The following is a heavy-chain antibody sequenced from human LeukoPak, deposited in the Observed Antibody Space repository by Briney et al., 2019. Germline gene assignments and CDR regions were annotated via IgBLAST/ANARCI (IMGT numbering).Heavy chain of an antibody. Sequence: PGGSRRLSCAASGFTFSRYSMNWVRQAPGKGLEWDSYISRSGSTIYYADSVKGRFTISRDNAKNSLYLQMNSLRDEDTAVYSCARDTEHLYCVFDYWGQGTLVTVSS. CDR2: ISRSGSTI. CDR3: ARDTEHLYCVFDY. J-gene: IGHJ4*02. D-gene: IGHD2-2*02. CDR1: GFTFSRYS. V-gene: IGHV3-48*02.